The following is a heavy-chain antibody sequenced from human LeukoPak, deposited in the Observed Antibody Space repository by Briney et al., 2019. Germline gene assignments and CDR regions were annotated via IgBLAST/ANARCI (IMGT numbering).Heavy chain of an antibody. CDR2: ISYDGSNK. D-gene: IGHD3-3*01. V-gene: IGHV3-30-3*01. Sequence: PGRSLRLSCAASGFTFSSYAMHWVRQAPGKGLEWVAVISYDGSNKYYADSVKGRFTISRDNSKNTLYLQMNSLRAEDTAVYYCARSGEAYFDFWSGYYTVSDYWGQGTLVTVSS. CDR1: GFTFSSYA. CDR3: ARSGEAYFDFWSGYYTVSDY. J-gene: IGHJ4*02.